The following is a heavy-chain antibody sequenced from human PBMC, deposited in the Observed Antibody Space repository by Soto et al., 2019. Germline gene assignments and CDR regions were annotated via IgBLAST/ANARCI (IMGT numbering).Heavy chain of an antibody. D-gene: IGHD3-3*01. V-gene: IGHV3-72*01. Sequence: EVQLVESGGGLVQPGGSLRLSCAASGFTLSDHQMDWVRQAPGKGLEWVGRTKNKANSYTTEYAASVKGRFTISRDDSKDSLFLQMNSLETEDTAVYYCARTPQSGNDFHVW. CDR2: TKNKANSYTT. CDR3: ARTPQSGNDFHV. J-gene: IGHJ6*01. CDR1: GFTLSDHQ.